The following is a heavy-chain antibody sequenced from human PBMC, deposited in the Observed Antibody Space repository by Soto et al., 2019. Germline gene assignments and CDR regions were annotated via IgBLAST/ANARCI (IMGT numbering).Heavy chain of an antibody. CDR1: GGSISSYY. CDR3: ARREGSGWKYNWFDP. V-gene: IGHV4-59*08. CDR2: IYYSGST. Sequence: PSETLSLTCTVSGGSISSYYWSWIRQPPGKGLEWIGYIYYSGSTNYNPSLKSRVTISVDTSKNQFSLKLSSVTAADTAVYYCARREGSGWKYNWFDPWGQGTLVTVSS. D-gene: IGHD6-19*01. J-gene: IGHJ5*02.